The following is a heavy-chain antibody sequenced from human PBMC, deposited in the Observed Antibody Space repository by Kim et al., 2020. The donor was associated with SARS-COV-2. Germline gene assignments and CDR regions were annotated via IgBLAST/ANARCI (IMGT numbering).Heavy chain of an antibody. CDR1: GGSFSGYY. J-gene: IGHJ3*02. Sequence: SETLSLTCAVYGGSFSGYYWSWIRQPPGKGLEWIGEINHSGSTNYNPSLKSRVTISVDTSKNQFSLKLSSVTAADTAVYYCARGTARGVTMIVVVMLHDAFDIWGQGTMVTVSS. CDR2: INHSGST. D-gene: IGHD3-22*01. V-gene: IGHV4-34*01. CDR3: ARGTARGVTMIVVVMLHDAFDI.